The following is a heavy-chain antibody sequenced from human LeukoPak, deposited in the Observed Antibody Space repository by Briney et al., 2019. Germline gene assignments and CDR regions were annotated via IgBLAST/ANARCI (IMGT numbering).Heavy chain of an antibody. D-gene: IGHD4-17*01. CDR2: IYYSGST. CDR1: GGSISSYY. V-gene: IGHV4-59*01. CDR3: ARVYNDYGDYAGDGWAFDI. Sequence: PSETLSLTCTVSGGSISSYYWSWIRQPPGKGLEWIGYIYYSGSTNYNPSLKSRVTISVDTSKNQFSLKLSSVTAADTAVYYCARVYNDYGDYAGDGWAFDIWGQGTMVTVSS. J-gene: IGHJ3*02.